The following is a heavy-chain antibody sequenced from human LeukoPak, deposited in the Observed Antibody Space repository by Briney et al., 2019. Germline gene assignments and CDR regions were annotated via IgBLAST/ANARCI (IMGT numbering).Heavy chain of an antibody. CDR3: ARVDYYYYGMDV. CDR2: ISGSGGST. Sequence: GGSLRLSCAASGFTFSSYAMSWVRQAPGKGLEWVSAISGSGGSTYYADSVKGRFTISRDNSKNTLYLQMNSLRAEDTAVYYCARVDYYYYGMDVWGQGTLVTVSS. CDR1: GFTFSSYA. J-gene: IGHJ6*02. V-gene: IGHV3-23*01.